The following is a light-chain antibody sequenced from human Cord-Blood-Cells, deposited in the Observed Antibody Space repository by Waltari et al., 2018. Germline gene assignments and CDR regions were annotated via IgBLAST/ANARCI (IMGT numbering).Light chain of an antibody. CDR2: DAS. V-gene: IGKV1-33*01. J-gene: IGKJ4*01. Sequence: DIQMTQSPSSLSASVGDRVTITCQASQDISNYLNWYQQKPGKAPKLLIYDASNLETGVPSRFSGSGSGTEFTFTISSPQPEDIATYYCQQYDNLPLTFGGGTKVEIK. CDR3: QQYDNLPLT. CDR1: QDISNY.